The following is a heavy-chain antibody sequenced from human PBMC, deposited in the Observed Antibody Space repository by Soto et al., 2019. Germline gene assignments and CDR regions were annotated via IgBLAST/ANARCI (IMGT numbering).Heavy chain of an antibody. CDR2: INPSGRT. J-gene: IGHJ5*02. CDR3: ARGRDYGDSHNWFDP. V-gene: IGHV4-34*01. D-gene: IGHD4-17*01. CDR1: GGSFSGYY. Sequence: QVQLQQWGAGLLKPSETLSLTCAVYGGSFSGYYWSWIRQPPGKGLEWIGEINPSGRTNYNPSLKSRVTISVATFKNQCSLKLNSVTAADTAVYYCARGRDYGDSHNWFDPWGQGTLVTVSS.